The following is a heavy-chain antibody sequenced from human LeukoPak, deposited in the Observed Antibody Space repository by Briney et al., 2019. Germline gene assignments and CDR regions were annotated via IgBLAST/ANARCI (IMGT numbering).Heavy chain of an antibody. CDR2: ISSSSSYI. D-gene: IGHD6-19*01. Sequence: GGSLSLSCAASGFTFSSYSMNWVRQAPGKGLEWVSSISSSSSYIYYADSVKGRFTISRDNAKNSLYLQMNSLRAEDTAVYYCARMSSGCPFDYWGQGTLVTVSS. J-gene: IGHJ4*02. CDR1: GFTFSSYS. CDR3: ARMSSGCPFDY. V-gene: IGHV3-21*01.